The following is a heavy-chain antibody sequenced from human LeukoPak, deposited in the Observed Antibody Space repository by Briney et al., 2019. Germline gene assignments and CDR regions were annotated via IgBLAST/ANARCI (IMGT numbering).Heavy chain of an antibody. CDR3: ATGDGTSSGLYFHY. D-gene: IGHD6-6*01. CDR1: GFTFNTFW. V-gene: IGHV3-7*01. J-gene: IGHJ4*02. Sequence: GGSLRLSCAASGFTFNTFWMTWLRQAPGKGLEWVANIHQEGRTKYYADSEKGRFTISRDNANNALNLQINSLRAEDTALYYCATGDGTSSGLYFHYWGQGTLVTVSS. CDR2: IHQEGRTK.